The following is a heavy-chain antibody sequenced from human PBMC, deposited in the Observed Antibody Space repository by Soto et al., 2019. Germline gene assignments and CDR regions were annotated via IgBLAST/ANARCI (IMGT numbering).Heavy chain of an antibody. CDR3: ARLAYSSRGGQFFDY. CDR1: GDSISSGGYH. J-gene: IGHJ4*02. D-gene: IGHD6-13*01. Sequence: QVQLQESGPGLVEPSQTLSLTCNVSGDSISSGGYHWSWIRQHPGKGLEWIVYIYYSGDTYYNPSLKSRVAISVHTSKKQFSLNLSSATAADTAVYYCARLAYSSRGGQFFDYWGQGVLVTGSS. V-gene: IGHV4-31*03. CDR2: IYYSGDT.